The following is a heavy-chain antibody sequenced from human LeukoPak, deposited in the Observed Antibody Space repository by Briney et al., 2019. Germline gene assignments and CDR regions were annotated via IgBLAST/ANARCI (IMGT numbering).Heavy chain of an antibody. J-gene: IGHJ4*02. Sequence: PGGAPRLSCAASGFTPSSYTMNWVRQALGEGLERVSSISSISSYIFYADSVRGRFTISRDDANKSLYLQMNSRRAEGMAVYYCARALEPLGDFGFDFWGQGTRVSVFS. V-gene: IGHV3-21*01. CDR1: GFTPSSYT. D-gene: IGHD4-17*01. CDR3: ARALEPLGDFGFDF. CDR2: ISSISSYI.